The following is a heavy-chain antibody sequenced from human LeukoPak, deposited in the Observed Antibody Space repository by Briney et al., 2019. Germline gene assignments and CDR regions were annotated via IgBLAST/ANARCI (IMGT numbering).Heavy chain of an antibody. J-gene: IGHJ4*02. CDR3: ARGNYLFY. Sequence: GGSLRLSCAASGFTVSSNYMNWVRQAPGRGLEWVSAIYSGGITFYADSVKGRFTISRDTSKNTLYLQMHSLRAEDTALYYCARGNYLFYWGQGTLVTVSS. V-gene: IGHV3-66*01. D-gene: IGHD4-11*01. CDR1: GFTVSSNY. CDR2: IYSGGIT.